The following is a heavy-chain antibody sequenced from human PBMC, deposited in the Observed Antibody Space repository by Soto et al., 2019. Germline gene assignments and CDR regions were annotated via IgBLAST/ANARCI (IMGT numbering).Heavy chain of an antibody. CDR1: GFTFEDSA. Sequence: EVQLVESGGGLVQPGRSLRLSCAAFGFTFEDSAMHWIRQTPGKGLEWVAGINWNSGSVGYADSVKGRFTISRDNANNSPFLQMDSLRAEDTALYYCAKGRGALAVVSNWFDPWGQGTLVTVSS. J-gene: IGHJ5*02. CDR2: INWNSGSV. D-gene: IGHD6-19*01. CDR3: AKGRGALAVVSNWFDP. V-gene: IGHV3-9*01.